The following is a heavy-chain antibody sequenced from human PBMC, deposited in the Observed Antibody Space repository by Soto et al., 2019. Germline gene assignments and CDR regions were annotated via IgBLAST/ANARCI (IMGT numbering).Heavy chain of an antibody. CDR1: GFTFSSYA. D-gene: IGHD2-21*01. J-gene: IGHJ4*02. CDR3: AKAYCGGDCYPHSSFFDY. Sequence: GSLRLSCAASGFTFSSYAMSWVRQAPGKGLEWVSAISGSGGSTYYADSVKGRFTISRDNSKNTLYLQMNSLRAEDTAVYYCAKAYCGGDCYPHSSFFDYWGQGTLVTVSS. CDR2: ISGSGGST. V-gene: IGHV3-23*01.